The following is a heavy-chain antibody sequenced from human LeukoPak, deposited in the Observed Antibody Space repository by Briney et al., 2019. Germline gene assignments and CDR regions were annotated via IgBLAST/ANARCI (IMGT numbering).Heavy chain of an antibody. D-gene: IGHD1-26*01. Sequence: PGGSLRLSCAASGFTFSTCGMTWVPRAPGRGLEWGSSISSTGSYISYGDSVRSRFTISRDNAKNSRYLQMNSLTAEDTAVFYCARDPYSGSRVGPHTWINRWGEATLVTVPS. CDR1: GFTFSTCG. V-gene: IGHV3-21*01. CDR3: ARDPYSGSRVGPHTWINR. CDR2: ISSTGSYI. J-gene: IGHJ5*02.